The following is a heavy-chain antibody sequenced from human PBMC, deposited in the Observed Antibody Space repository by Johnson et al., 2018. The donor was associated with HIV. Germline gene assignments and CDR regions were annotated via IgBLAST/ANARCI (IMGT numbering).Heavy chain of an antibody. CDR2: IWYDGSNK. J-gene: IGHJ3*02. CDR1: GFTVSSNY. CDR3: AREVDGFDI. V-gene: IGHV3-33*08. Sequence: QVQLVESGGGLVQPGGSLRLSCAASGFTVSSNYMSWVRQAPGKGLEWVAVIWYDGSNKYYADSVKGRFTISRDNSKNTLYLHMNSLRAEDTAVYYCAREVDGFDIWGQGTMVTVSS.